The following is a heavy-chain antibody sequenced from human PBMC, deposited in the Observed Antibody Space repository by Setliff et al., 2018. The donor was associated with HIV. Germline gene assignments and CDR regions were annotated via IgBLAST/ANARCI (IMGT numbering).Heavy chain of an antibody. CDR2: IYTGGST. Sequence: PSETLSLTCTVSGGSISSYYWSWIRQSPGKGLEWIGYIYTGGSTNYNPSLKSRVTISVDASKNQFSLNPRSVTAADTATYYCARGNYYASGLDYWGQGTLVTVSS. V-gene: IGHV4-4*08. D-gene: IGHD3-10*01. J-gene: IGHJ4*02. CDR1: GGSISSYY. CDR3: ARGNYYASGLDY.